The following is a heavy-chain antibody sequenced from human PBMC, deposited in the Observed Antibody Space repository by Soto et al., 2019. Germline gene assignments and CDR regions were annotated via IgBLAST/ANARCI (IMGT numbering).Heavy chain of an antibody. Sequence: GASVKVYCKASGLSFTGYYIHWLRQAPGQGLEWMGWINAHSGGTEYAQKFQGRVTLTRDTSIATAYLTLTSLTSDDTALYYRAKYLTRQHAYWLALRGQGTQVTVSA. J-gene: IGHJ1*01. CDR1: GLSFTGYY. CDR3: AKYLTRQHAYWLAL. D-gene: IGHD3-16*01. CDR2: INAHSGGT. V-gene: IGHV1-2*02.